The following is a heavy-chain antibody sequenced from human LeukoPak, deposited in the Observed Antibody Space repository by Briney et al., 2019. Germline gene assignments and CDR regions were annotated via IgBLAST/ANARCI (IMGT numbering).Heavy chain of an antibody. J-gene: IGHJ3*02. CDR2: INREGNEK. D-gene: IGHD6-13*01. Sequence: GGSLRLSCATLGFAFSDYWMTWVRQVPGKGLEWVANINREGNEKYYVDSVKGRFTISRDNAKNSLYLQMNSLRAEDTALYYCAKDIGPTDSSSWCDAFDIWGQGTMVTVSS. CDR1: GFAFSDYW. V-gene: IGHV3-7*03. CDR3: AKDIGPTDSSSWCDAFDI.